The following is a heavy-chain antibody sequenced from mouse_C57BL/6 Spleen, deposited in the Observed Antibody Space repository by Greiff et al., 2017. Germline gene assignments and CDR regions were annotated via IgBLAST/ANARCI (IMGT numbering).Heavy chain of an antibody. V-gene: IGHV5-4*03. Sequence: DVKLVESGGGLVKPGGSLKLSCAASGFTFSSYAMSWVRQTPEKRLEWVATISDGGSYTYYPDNVKGRFTISRDNAKNNLYLQKSHLKSDDTAMYCSARRGTTVEATSYWNFEVQDTMTTVAV. J-gene: IGHJ1*03. CDR2: ISDGGSYT. CDR1: GFTFSSYA. D-gene: IGHD1-1*01. CDR3: ARRGTTVEATSYWNFEV.